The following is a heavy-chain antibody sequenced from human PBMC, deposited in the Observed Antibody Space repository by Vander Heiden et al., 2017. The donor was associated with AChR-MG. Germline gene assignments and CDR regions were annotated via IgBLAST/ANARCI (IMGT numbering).Heavy chain of an antibody. CDR3: ARAYYDFWSGYHHPDGMDV. CDR2: ISSSGSNI. V-gene: IGHV3-11*01. J-gene: IGHJ6*02. Sequence: QVQLVESGGGWVKPGGSLRLSCAASGFTLSAYHMGWIRQAPGKGLEWVSYISSSGSNISYADSVKGRFTISRDNAKNSLYLQMNSLRAEDTAVYYCARAYYDFWSGYHHPDGMDVWGQGTTVTVSS. D-gene: IGHD3-3*01. CDR1: GFTLSAYH.